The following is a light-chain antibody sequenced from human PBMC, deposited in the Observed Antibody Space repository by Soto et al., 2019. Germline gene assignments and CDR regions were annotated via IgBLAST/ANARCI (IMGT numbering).Light chain of an antibody. CDR2: KAS. CDR1: QSISSW. V-gene: IGKV1-5*03. J-gene: IGKJ1*01. CDR3: QQYNSYSGT. Sequence: DIQMTQSPSTLSASVGDRVNITCRASQSISSWLAWYQQKPGKAPKLLIYKASSLESGVPSRFSGSGSGTEFTLTISSLQPDDFATYYCQQYNSYSGTFGQGTKV.